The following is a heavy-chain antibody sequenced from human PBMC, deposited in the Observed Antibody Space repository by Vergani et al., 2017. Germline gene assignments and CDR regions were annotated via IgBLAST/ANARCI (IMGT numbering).Heavy chain of an antibody. CDR3: ASLYGSGKIWNAFDI. D-gene: IGHD3-10*01. Sequence: QVQLVQSGAEVKKPGSSVKVSCKASGGPFSSYAISWVRQAPGQGLEWMGRIIPIFGTAHYAQKFQGRVTITADESTSTAYMELSSLRSEDTSVYYYASLYGSGKIWNAFDIWRQRTMVTVSS. J-gene: IGHJ3*02. CDR1: GGPFSSYA. V-gene: IGHV1-69*13. CDR2: IIPIFGTA.